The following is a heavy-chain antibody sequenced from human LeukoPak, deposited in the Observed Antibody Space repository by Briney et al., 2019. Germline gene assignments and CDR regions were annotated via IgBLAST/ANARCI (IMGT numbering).Heavy chain of an antibody. V-gene: IGHV3-48*03. CDR3: ARDLGWNADY. Sequence: PGGSLRLSCAASGFTFSSYEMNWVRQAPGKGLEWVSYISTSGSTIYYADSVKGRFTISRDNAKNSLYLQTNSLRAEDTAVYDCARDLGWNADYWGQGTLVTVSS. J-gene: IGHJ4*02. D-gene: IGHD1-1*01. CDR1: GFTFSSYE. CDR2: ISTSGSTI.